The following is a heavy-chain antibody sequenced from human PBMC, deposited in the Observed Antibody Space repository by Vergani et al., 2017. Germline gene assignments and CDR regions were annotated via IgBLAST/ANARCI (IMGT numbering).Heavy chain of an antibody. Sequence: EVQLVESGGGLVQPGGSLRLSCAASGFTFSSYSMNWVRQAPGKGLEWVSYISSSSMTIYYADSVKGRFTLSRDNAKNSLYLQMNSLRAEDTAVYYCAREGIVRGVESYYYYMDVWGKGTTVTVSS. CDR3: AREGIVRGVESYYYYMDV. J-gene: IGHJ6*03. D-gene: IGHD3-10*01. CDR2: ISSSSMTI. V-gene: IGHV3-48*01. CDR1: GFTFSSYS.